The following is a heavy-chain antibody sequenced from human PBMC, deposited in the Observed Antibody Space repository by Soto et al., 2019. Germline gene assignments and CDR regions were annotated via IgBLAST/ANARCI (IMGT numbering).Heavy chain of an antibody. V-gene: IGHV4-30-4*08. Sequence: QVQLQQSGPGLVTPSQTLSLTCTVSGDSISRDYYHWTWIRQSPGKGLEWIGYIHHSGSILYNPSLKSRVSISVDTSKNQFSLHLTSVTAADTAVYFCAREDDGGDSLDVWGQGTTVTVSS. D-gene: IGHD2-21*02. CDR3: AREDDGGDSLDV. CDR1: GDSISRDYYH. CDR2: IHHSGSI. J-gene: IGHJ6*02.